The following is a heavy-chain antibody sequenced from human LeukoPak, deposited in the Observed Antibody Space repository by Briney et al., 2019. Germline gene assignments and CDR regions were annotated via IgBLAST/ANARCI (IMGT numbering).Heavy chain of an antibody. D-gene: IGHD6-13*01. CDR1: GFIFDDYA. J-gene: IGHJ4*02. Sequence: PGGSLRLSCAATGFIFDDYAMHWVRQAPGKGLEWVSGITWNSVNIGYADSVKGRFTTSRDNAKNSLYLQMNSLRAEDTALYYCAKDRVGSSWYYFDYWGQGTLVTVSS. CDR3: AKDRVGSSWYYFDY. V-gene: IGHV3-9*01. CDR2: ITWNSVNI.